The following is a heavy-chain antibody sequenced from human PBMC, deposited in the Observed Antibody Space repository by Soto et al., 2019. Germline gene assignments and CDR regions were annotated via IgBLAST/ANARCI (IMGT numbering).Heavy chain of an antibody. CDR1: GYTFTSYD. Sequence: GASVKVSCKASGYTFTSYDINWVRQATGQGLEWMGWMNPNSGKTGYAQKLQGRVTMTRNTSISTAYMELSSLRSEDTAVYYCTTHSAGVVIIGRASFDYWGQGTLVTVSS. CDR3: TTHSAGVVIIGRASFDY. CDR2: MNPNSGKT. J-gene: IGHJ4*02. V-gene: IGHV1-8*01. D-gene: IGHD3-3*01.